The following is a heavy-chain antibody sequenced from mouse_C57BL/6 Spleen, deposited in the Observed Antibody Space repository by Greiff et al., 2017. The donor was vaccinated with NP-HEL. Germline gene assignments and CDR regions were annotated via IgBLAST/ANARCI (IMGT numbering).Heavy chain of an antibody. V-gene: IGHV7-3*01. CDR2: IRNKANGYTT. J-gene: IGHJ3*01. CDR1: GFTFTDYY. Sequence: DVMLVESGGGLVQPGGSLSLSCAASGFTFTDYYMSWVRQPPGKALEWLGFIRNKANGYTTEYSASVKGRFTISRDNSQSILYLQMNALRAEDSATYYCARGDYDAWFAYWGQGTLVTVSA. CDR3: ARGDYDAWFAY. D-gene: IGHD2-4*01.